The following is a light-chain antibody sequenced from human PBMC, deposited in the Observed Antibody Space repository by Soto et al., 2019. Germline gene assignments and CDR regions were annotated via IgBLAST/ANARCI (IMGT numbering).Light chain of an antibody. V-gene: IGKV3D-20*02. Sequence: EIVMTQSPATLSVSPGERATLSCRASQSVSSSYLAWYQQRPGQAPRLLIYDASSRATGIPARFSGSGSGTDFTLTIRSLEPEDSAVYYCQQRSNWWTFGQGTKVDIK. CDR2: DAS. J-gene: IGKJ1*01. CDR3: QQRSNWWT. CDR1: QSVSSSY.